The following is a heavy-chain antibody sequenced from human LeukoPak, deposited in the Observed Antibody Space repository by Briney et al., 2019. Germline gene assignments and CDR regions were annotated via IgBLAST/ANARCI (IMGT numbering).Heavy chain of an antibody. D-gene: IGHD5-24*01. J-gene: IGHJ5*02. V-gene: IGHV3-7*01. CDR3: ARWRWQQSELDL. CDR2: IFPDGHQE. CDR1: GFIFSSYH. Sequence: GGPLRLSCVASGFIFSSYHMSWVRQAPGKGLGCVAHIFPDGHQESCDASVRGRFTVSRDNAKNSVFLQMNSLRVEDTAIYYCARWRWQQSELDLWGQGALVTVSS.